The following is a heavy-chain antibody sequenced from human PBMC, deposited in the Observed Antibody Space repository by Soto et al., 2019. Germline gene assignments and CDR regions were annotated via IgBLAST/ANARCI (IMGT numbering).Heavy chain of an antibody. CDR1: GGSISSYY. CDR3: ARDSVWYDFWSVQGWYYGMDV. CDR2: IYTSGST. D-gene: IGHD3-3*01. Sequence: SETLSLTCTVSGGSISSYYWSWIRQPAGKGLEWIGRIYTSGSTNTNPPLKSRVTMSVATSTNQFSLKLSSVTAADTAVYYCARDSVWYDFWSVQGWYYGMDVWGQGTTVTVSS. V-gene: IGHV4-4*07. J-gene: IGHJ6*02.